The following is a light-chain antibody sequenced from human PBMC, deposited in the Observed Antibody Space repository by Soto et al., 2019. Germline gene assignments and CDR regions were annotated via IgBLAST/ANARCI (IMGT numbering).Light chain of an antibody. CDR2: SNN. Sequence: QSVLTQPPSASGTPGQRVTISCSGSSSNIGSNYVYWYQQLPGTAPNLLIYSNNQRPSGVPDRFSGSKSGTSASLAISGLRSEDEADYYCAAWDDSLSGVVFGGGTKLTVL. CDR1: SSNIGSNY. J-gene: IGLJ2*01. CDR3: AAWDDSLSGVV. V-gene: IGLV1-47*02.